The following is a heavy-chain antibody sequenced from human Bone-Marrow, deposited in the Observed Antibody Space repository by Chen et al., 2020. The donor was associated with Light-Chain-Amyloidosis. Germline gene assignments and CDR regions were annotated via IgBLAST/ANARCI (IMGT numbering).Heavy chain of an antibody. CDR1: GFPFSTYW. CDR3: ARGDYYGYLDAFDI. Sequence: EVQLVESGGGLVQPGGSLRLSCAASGFPFSTYWMSWVRQPPGKGLEWVANLKQDGSEIHYVASVKGRFTVSRDNAKNSLYLQMNTMRADDTAVYYCARGDYYGYLDAFDIWGQGTMVTVSS. V-gene: IGHV3-7*01. J-gene: IGHJ3*02. CDR2: LKQDGSEI. D-gene: IGHD3-10*01.